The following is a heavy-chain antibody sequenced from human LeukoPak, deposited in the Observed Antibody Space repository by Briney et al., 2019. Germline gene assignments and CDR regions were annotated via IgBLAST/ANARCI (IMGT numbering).Heavy chain of an antibody. D-gene: IGHD6-19*01. J-gene: IGHJ1*01. CDR1: GYSFTTYW. CDR2: IYPGDSDT. CDR3: ARRGIAVAGTPAEYFQH. Sequence: GESLKISCKGSGYSFTTYWIGWVRQMPGKGLEWMGIIYPGDSDTRYNPSFQGQVTISADKSFSTAYLQWSSLKASGTAMYYCARRGIAVAGTPAEYFQHWGQGTLVIVSS. V-gene: IGHV5-51*01.